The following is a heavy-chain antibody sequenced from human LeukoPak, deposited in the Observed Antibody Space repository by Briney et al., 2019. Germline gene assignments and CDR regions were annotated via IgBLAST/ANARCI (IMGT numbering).Heavy chain of an antibody. Sequence: GGSLRLSCAASGFTFSSYAVSWVRQAPGKGLEWVSYISSSATTMYYADSVKDRFIISRDNAKNSLFLQMNSLRAEDTAVYYCARGDYDKYGMDVWGQGTTVTVSS. CDR3: ARGDYDKYGMDV. V-gene: IGHV3-48*04. J-gene: IGHJ6*02. CDR2: ISSSATTM. CDR1: GFTFSSYA.